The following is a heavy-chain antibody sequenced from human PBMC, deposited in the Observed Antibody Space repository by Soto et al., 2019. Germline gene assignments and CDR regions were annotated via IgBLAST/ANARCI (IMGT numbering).Heavy chain of an antibody. D-gene: IGHD6-13*01. V-gene: IGHV4-4*02. CDR1: GDSISSSKW. CDR3: TRHEGGAAADRPLDY. J-gene: IGHJ4*02. CDR2: IYHSGST. Sequence: SETLSLTCAVSGDSISSSKWWSWVRQPPGKGLEWIGGIYHSGSTNYNPSLKSRVTMSVDTYTNQFSLKLMSVTAADTAIYYCTRHEGGAAADRPLDYWGQGTLVTVSS.